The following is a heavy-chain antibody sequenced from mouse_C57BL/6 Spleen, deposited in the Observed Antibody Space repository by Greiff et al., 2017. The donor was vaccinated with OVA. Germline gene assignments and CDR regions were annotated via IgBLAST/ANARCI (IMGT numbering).Heavy chain of an antibody. CDR3: ARFPYYYGSSYFFDY. Sequence: VKLVESGPELVKPGASVKISCKASGYAFSSSWMNWVKQRPGKGLEWIGRIYPGDGDTNYNGKFKGKATLTADKSSSTAYMQLSSLTSEDSAVYFCARFPYYYGSSYFFDYWGQGTTLTVSS. CDR1: GYAFSSSW. V-gene: IGHV1-82*01. D-gene: IGHD1-1*01. J-gene: IGHJ2*01. CDR2: IYPGDGDT.